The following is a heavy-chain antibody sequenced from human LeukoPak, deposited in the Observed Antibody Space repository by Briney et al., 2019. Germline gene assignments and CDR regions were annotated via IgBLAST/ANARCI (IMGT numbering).Heavy chain of an antibody. CDR1: GFTFSNYG. D-gene: IGHD5-18*01. V-gene: IGHV3-23*01. CDR2: ISGSGGST. CDR3: AKVARAMAGSYFDY. J-gene: IGHJ4*02. Sequence: PGGSLRLSCAASGFTFSNYGMSWIRQAPGKGLEWVSAISGSGGSTYYADSVKGRFTISRDNSKNTLYLQMNSLRAEDTAVYYCAKVARAMAGSYFDYWGQGTLVTVSS.